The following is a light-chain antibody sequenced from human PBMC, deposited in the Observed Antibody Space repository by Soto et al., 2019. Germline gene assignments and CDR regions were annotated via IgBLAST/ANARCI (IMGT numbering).Light chain of an antibody. J-gene: IGLJ3*02. V-gene: IGLV1-47*01. CDR3: AAWDDSLSAV. CDR1: SSNIGSNY. Sequence: QSVLTQPPSASGTPGQRVTISLSGSSSNIGSNYVYWYQQLPGTAPKLLIYRHNQRPSGVPDRVSGSKSGTSASLASSGLRSEDEAEYSCAAWDDSLSAVFGGGNKLTVL. CDR2: RHN.